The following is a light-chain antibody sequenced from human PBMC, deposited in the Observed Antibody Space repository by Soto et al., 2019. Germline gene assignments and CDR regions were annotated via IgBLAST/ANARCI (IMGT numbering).Light chain of an antibody. CDR1: QSISGTS. Sequence: EIVLTQSPGTLSLSPGERATLSCGASQSISGTSLAWYQHKPGQAPRVLIYGASRRATGIPDRFSGSGSGTDFTLTISRLEPEDFAVYYCQQYDSGLTFGQGTKVEMK. CDR3: QQYDSGLT. V-gene: IGKV3-20*01. J-gene: IGKJ1*01. CDR2: GAS.